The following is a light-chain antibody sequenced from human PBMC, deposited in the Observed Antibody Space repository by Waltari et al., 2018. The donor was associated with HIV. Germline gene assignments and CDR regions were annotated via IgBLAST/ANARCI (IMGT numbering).Light chain of an antibody. J-gene: IGLJ2*01. CDR1: SSDVGSYNL. Sequence: QSALTQPASVSGSPGQSITISCTGPSSDVGSYNLVSWYRHHPGKAPKLMIYEVSKRHSRVSNRFSGSKSGNTASLTSAGLQAEDEADYYCCSYAGNNVVFGGGTKLTVL. V-gene: IGLV2-23*02. CDR2: EVS. CDR3: CSYAGNNVV.